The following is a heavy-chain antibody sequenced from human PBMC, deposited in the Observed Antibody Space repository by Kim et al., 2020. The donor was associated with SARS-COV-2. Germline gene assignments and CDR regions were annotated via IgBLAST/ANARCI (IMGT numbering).Heavy chain of an antibody. CDR2: INHSGST. CDR3: ARGAQRITIPSAAVPAAYYFDF. V-gene: IGHV4-34*01. D-gene: IGHD3-9*01. Sequence: SETLSLTCAVYGGSFSGYYWSWIRQPPGKGLEWIGEINHSGSTNYNPSLKSRVTISVDTSKNQFSLKLSSVTAADTAVYYCARGAQRITIPSAAVPAAYYFDFWGQGTLVTVSS. CDR1: GGSFSGYY. J-gene: IGHJ4*02.